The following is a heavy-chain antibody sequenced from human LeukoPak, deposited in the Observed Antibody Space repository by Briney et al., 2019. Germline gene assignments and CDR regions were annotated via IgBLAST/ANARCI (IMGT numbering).Heavy chain of an antibody. CDR1: GGSFSGYY. Sequence: PSETLSLTCAVYGGSFSGYYWSWIRQPPGKGLEWIGEINHSGSTNYNPSLKSRVTISVDTSKNQFSLKLTSVTAADTAVYYCARVYYSNSYDYWYFDLWGRGTLVTVSS. D-gene: IGHD6-13*01. J-gene: IGHJ2*01. V-gene: IGHV4-34*01. CDR2: INHSGST. CDR3: ARVYYSNSYDYWYFDL.